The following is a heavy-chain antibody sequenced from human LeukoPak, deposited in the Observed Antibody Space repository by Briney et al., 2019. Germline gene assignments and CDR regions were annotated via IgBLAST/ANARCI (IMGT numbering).Heavy chain of an antibody. Sequence: GGSLRLSCAASAFTFSTYGMHWVRQAPGKGLEWVAFIRYDGSNKYYADSVKGRFTTSRDNSKNTLWLQMNSLRSEDTAIYYCAKGYDSGWYGFDYWGQGTLVTVSS. CDR2: IRYDGSNK. D-gene: IGHD6-13*01. CDR3: AKGYDSGWYGFDY. J-gene: IGHJ4*02. CDR1: AFTFSTYG. V-gene: IGHV3-30*02.